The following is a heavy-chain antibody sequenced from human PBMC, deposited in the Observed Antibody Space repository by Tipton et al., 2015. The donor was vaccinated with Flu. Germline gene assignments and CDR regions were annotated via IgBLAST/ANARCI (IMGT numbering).Heavy chain of an antibody. CDR2: ISWNSGSI. D-gene: IGHD3-10*01. Sequence: SLRLSCAASGFTFDDYAMHWVRQAPGKGLEWVSGISWNSGSIGYADSVKGRFTISRDNAKNSLYLQMNSLRAEDTALYYCAGSSPDAFDIWGQGTMVTVSS. J-gene: IGHJ3*02. V-gene: IGHV3-9*01. CDR1: GFTFDDYA. CDR3: AGSSPDAFDI.